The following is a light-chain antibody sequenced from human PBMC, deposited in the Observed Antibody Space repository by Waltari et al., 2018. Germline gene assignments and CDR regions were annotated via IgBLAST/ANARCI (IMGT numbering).Light chain of an antibody. V-gene: IGLV1-44*01. CDR1: DSTLGTNT. Sequence: QSLLTQPPSASGTPGQGVTVSCSGGDSTLGTNTVNWYQQFPGMAPKLLIYTNNQRPSGVPDRFSGSKSGTSASLAIRRLQSEDEADYYCAAWDDSLNAVIFGGGTKLTVL. CDR3: AAWDDSLNAVI. CDR2: TNN. J-gene: IGLJ2*01.